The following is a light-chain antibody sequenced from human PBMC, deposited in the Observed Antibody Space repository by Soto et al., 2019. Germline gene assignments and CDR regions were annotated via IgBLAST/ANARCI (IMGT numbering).Light chain of an antibody. CDR1: NSNIGSNY. CDR2: RNN. V-gene: IGLV1-47*01. CDR3: STWDDSLHGILV. J-gene: IGLJ3*02. Sequence: QSVLTQPPSASGTPGQTVTISCCGSNSNIGSNYVCWYQQLPGTAPKLLIYRNNHRPSGVPDRFSGSKSGTSASLAISGLRSEDEADYYCSTWDDSLHGILVFGGGTKLTVL.